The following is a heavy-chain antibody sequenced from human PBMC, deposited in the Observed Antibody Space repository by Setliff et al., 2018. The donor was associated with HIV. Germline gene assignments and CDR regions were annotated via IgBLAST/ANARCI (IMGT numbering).Heavy chain of an antibody. D-gene: IGHD5-12*01. V-gene: IGHV1-18*01. Sequence: GASVKVSCKASGYTFSTYGISWVRQAPGQGIEWMGWISANNAHTMPAQKFQGRVTLNTDTSTSKVYMELSRLRSDDTAVFYCARGPQSYVDVVPTIGRYYFDYWGQGTLVTVSS. CDR3: ARGPQSYVDVVPTIGRYYFDY. CDR2: ISANNAHT. J-gene: IGHJ4*02. CDR1: GYTFSTYG.